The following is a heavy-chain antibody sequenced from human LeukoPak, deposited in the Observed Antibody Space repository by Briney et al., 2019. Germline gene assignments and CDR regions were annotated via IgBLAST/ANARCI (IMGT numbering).Heavy chain of an antibody. J-gene: IGHJ6*02. CDR1: GYTFTNYD. V-gene: IGHV1-8*01. CDR2: MNPNSGNT. CDR3: ARSSGWSALWYYYGMDV. Sequence: ASVKVSCKTSGYTFTNYDINWVRQATGQGLEWMGWMNPNSGNTGYAQKFQGRVTMTRNTSISTAYMELSSLRSEDTAVYYCARSSGWSALWYYYGMDVWGQGTTVTVSS. D-gene: IGHD6-19*01.